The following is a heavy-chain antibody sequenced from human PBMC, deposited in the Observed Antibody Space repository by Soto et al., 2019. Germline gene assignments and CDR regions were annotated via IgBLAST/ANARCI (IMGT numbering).Heavy chain of an antibody. Sequence: EVQLVESGGGLVHPGGSLRLSCAASGFSFADYSMNWVRQAPGKGLEWISYITSTGGTTYYADSVKGRFSVSRDNAKNSLFLEINSLRDEDTAVYYCARLPKGSTVTSWGQGPLVTVSS. CDR2: ITSTGGTT. CDR1: GFSFADYS. CDR3: ARLPKGSTVTS. D-gene: IGHD4-17*01. V-gene: IGHV3-48*02. J-gene: IGHJ4*02.